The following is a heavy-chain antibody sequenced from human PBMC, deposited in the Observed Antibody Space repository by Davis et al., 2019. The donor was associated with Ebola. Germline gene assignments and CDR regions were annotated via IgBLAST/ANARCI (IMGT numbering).Heavy chain of an antibody. CDR1: GYTFTNYG. J-gene: IGHJ4*02. CDR2: INPHNGNT. V-gene: IGHV1-18*04. CDR3: ARPPTIFGVGLDY. Sequence: AASVKVSCKASGYTFTNYGITWVRQAPGQGLEWMGWINPHNGNTNYAQNVQGRVTMTTDTSTSTAYMELSSLRSEDTAVYYCARPPTIFGVGLDYWGQGTLVTVSS. D-gene: IGHD3-3*01.